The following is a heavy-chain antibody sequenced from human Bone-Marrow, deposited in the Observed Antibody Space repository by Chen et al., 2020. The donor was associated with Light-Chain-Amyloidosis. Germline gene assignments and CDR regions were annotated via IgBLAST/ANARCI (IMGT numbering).Heavy chain of an antibody. CDR1: GFTFSSYG. CDR3: ARDRVVRFLGPGFDI. D-gene: IGHD3-3*01. Sequence: QVQLVESGGGVVQPGRSLRLPCAASGFTFSSYGMHWVRQAPGKGLEWVAVIWYDGSNKYYADSVKGRFTISRDNSKNTLYLQMNSLRAEDTAVYYCARDRVVRFLGPGFDIWGQGTMVTVSS. CDR2: IWYDGSNK. V-gene: IGHV3-33*01. J-gene: IGHJ3*02.